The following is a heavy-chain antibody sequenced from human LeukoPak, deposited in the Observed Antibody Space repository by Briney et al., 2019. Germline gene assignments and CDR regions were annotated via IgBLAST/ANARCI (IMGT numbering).Heavy chain of an antibody. J-gene: IGHJ4*02. CDR3: ARPDYGGNYDY. D-gene: IGHD4-23*01. CDR2: IYYSGST. CDR1: GGSISSSSYY. Sequence: SETLSLTCPISGGSISSSSYYWGWIRQPPGKGLEWIGSIYYSGSTYYNPSLKSRVTISVDTSKNQFSLKLSSVTAADTAVYYCARPDYGGNYDYWGQGTLVTVSS. V-gene: IGHV4-39*01.